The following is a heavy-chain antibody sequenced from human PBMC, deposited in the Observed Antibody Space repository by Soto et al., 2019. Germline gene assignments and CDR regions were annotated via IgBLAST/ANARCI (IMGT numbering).Heavy chain of an antibody. D-gene: IGHD3-22*01. CDR1: VDSFTSYW. CDR2: IDPSDSYT. J-gene: IGHJ4*02. Sequence: PGESLKISCKGSVDSFTSYWISWVRQMPGKGLEWMGRIDPSDSYTNYSPSFQGHVTISADKSISTAYLQWSSLKASDTAMYYCARHTDYYDSSGLAHFDYWGKGTLVTVSS. CDR3: ARHTDYYDSSGLAHFDY. V-gene: IGHV5-10-1*01.